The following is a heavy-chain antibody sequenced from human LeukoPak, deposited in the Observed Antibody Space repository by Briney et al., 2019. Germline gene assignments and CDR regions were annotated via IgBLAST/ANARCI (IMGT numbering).Heavy chain of an antibody. CDR2: INWNGGST. CDR1: GFTFDDYG. D-gene: IGHD2-15*01. Sequence: PGXSLRLSCAASGFTFDDYGMSWVRQAPGKGLEWVSGINWNGGSTGYADSVKGRFTISRDNAKNSLYLQMNSLRAEDTALYYCARRCYPSHCFDYWGQGTLVTVSS. V-gene: IGHV3-20*04. CDR3: ARRCYPSHCFDY. J-gene: IGHJ4*02.